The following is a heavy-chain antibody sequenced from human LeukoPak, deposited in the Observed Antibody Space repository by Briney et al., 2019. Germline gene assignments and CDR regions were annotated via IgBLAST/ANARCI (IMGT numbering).Heavy chain of an antibody. CDR2: ISYDGSNK. Sequence: PGGSLRLSCAASGFTFSSYGMYWVRQAPGKGLEWVAVISYDGSNKYYADSVKGRFTISRDNSKNTLYLQMNSLRAEDTAVYYCAKGRVAAAGTGFGFDYWGQGTLVTVSS. J-gene: IGHJ4*02. CDR3: AKGRVAAAGTGFGFDY. V-gene: IGHV3-30*18. CDR1: GFTFSSYG. D-gene: IGHD6-13*01.